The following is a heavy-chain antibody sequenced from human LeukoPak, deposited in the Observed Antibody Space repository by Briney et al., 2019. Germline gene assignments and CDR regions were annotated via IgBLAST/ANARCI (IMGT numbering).Heavy chain of an antibody. D-gene: IGHD6-13*01. CDR2: ISSNSRYT. Sequence: PGGSLRLSCAASGFTFNTYTMNWVRQAPGKGLEWVSSISSNSRYTYYADSVKGRFTISRDNAKSSLYLQMNSLRADDTAVYYCARVAEAAAFDYWGQGTLVTVSS. V-gene: IGHV3-21*01. CDR1: GFTFNTYT. CDR3: ARVAEAAAFDY. J-gene: IGHJ4*02.